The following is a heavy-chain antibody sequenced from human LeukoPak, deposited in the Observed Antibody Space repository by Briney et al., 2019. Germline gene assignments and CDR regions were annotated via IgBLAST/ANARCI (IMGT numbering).Heavy chain of an antibody. CDR3: ARGSGVYYYYYMDV. Sequence: GASVKVSCKASGYTFSGFYIHWVRQAPGQGLEWMGGIIPIFGTANYAQKFQGRVTITADKSTSTAYMELSSLRSEDTAVYYCARGSGVYYYYYMDVWGKGTTVTVSS. CDR2: IIPIFGTA. J-gene: IGHJ6*03. V-gene: IGHV1-69*06. D-gene: IGHD2-15*01. CDR1: GYTFSGFY.